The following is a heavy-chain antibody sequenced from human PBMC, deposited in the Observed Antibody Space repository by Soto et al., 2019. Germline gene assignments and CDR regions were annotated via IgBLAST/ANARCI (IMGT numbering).Heavy chain of an antibody. J-gene: IGHJ1*01. CDR1: GGTFSSFG. V-gene: IGHV1-69*01. Sequence: QVQLVQSGAELKKPGSSVKVSCKASGGTFSSFGISWVRQVPGQGLEWMGGIIPVFGRPNYAQRFRGRLTLAADESTHTGRRELIDLRSEVTAVYYCAREGRGYDFWGQGTGVRVSS. CDR3: AREGRGYDF. CDR2: IIPVFGRP. D-gene: IGHD5-12*01.